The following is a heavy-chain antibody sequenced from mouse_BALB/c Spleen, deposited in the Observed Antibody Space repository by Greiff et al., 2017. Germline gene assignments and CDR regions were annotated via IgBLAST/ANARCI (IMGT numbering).Heavy chain of an antibody. CDR1: GYSITSDYA. J-gene: IGHJ4*01. CDR2: ISYSGST. CDR3: ARGTARVYYAMDY. Sequence: EVQLQQSGPGLVKPSQSLSLTCTVTGYSITSDYAWNWIRQFPGNKLEWMGYISYSGSTSYNPSLKSRISITRDTSKNQFFLQLNSVTTEDTATYYCARGTARVYYAMDYWGQGTSVTVSA. D-gene: IGHD3-2*01. V-gene: IGHV3-2*02.